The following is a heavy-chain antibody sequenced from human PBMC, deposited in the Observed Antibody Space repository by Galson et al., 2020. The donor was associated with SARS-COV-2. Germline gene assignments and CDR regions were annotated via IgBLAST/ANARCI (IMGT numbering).Heavy chain of an antibody. J-gene: IGHJ4*02. CDR2: ISYDGSNK. CDR1: GFTFSSYA. Sequence: TGGSLRLSCAASGFTFSSYAMHWVRQAPGKGLEWVAVISYDGSNKYYADSVKGRFTISRDNSKNTLYLQMNSLRAEDTSVYYCASAYDYWSTPDYWGQGTLVTVSS. V-gene: IGHV3-30-3*01. D-gene: IGHD5-12*01. CDR3: ASAYDYWSTPDY.